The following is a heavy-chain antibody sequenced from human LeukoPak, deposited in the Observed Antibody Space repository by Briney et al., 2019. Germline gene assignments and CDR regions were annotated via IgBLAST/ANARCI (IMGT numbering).Heavy chain of an antibody. CDR3: ARAYDPYYYYYGMDV. CDR1: GFTFSSFS. J-gene: IGHJ6*02. CDR2: ISSSGSTI. D-gene: IGHD5-12*01. V-gene: IGHV3-48*04. Sequence: GGSLRLSCAASGFTFSSFSMNWVRQAPGKGLEWVSYISSSGSTIYYADSVKGRFTISRDNAKDSLYLQMDSLRAEDTAVYYCARAYDPYYYYYGMDVWGQGTTVTVSS.